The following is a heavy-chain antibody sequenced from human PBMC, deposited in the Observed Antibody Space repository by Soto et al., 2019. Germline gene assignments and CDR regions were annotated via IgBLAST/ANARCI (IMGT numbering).Heavy chain of an antibody. CDR1: GGSISSGGYS. CDR3: ARGNVVAIDC. CDR2: IYHSGST. J-gene: IGHJ4*02. V-gene: IGHV4-30-2*01. Sequence: QLQLQESGSGLVKPSQTLSLTCAVSGGSISSGGYSWSLIRQPPGQGLEWIGYIYHSGSTFYNPSRKSRGTISVDRSKNQFSLKLSSVTAADTAVYYCARGNVVAIDCWGQGTLVTVSS. D-gene: IGHD2-21*01.